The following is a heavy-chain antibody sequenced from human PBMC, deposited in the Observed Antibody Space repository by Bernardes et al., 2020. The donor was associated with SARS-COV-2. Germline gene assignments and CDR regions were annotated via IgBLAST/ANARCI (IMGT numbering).Heavy chain of an antibody. V-gene: IGHV3-21*01. CDR1: GFSFSTYS. J-gene: IGHJ6*02. CDR3: ARPQGSYYYGMDV. Sequence: GGSLRLSCATSGFSFSTYSMNWVRQAPGKGLEWVSSITSSSAYMYYADSVKGRFTISRDNAKTSLFLQMNSLRAEDTAVYYCARPQGSYYYGMDVWGQGTTVTVSS. D-gene: IGHD3-10*01. CDR2: ITSSSAYM.